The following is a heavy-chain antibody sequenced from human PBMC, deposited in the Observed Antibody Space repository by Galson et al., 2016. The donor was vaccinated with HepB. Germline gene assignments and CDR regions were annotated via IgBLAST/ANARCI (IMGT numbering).Heavy chain of an antibody. CDR2: ISGSSAYR. CDR1: GFTFSDYY. D-gene: IGHD5-18*01. CDR3: ARAVDTPLEVHFDY. J-gene: IGHJ4*02. Sequence: SLRLSCAASGFTFSDYYMTWIRQAPGKGLEWVSYISGSSAYRNYADTVKGRFTISRDNRKNSLYLQISSLRAEDTAVYYCARAVDTPLEVHFDYWGQGTPVTVSS. V-gene: IGHV3-11*06.